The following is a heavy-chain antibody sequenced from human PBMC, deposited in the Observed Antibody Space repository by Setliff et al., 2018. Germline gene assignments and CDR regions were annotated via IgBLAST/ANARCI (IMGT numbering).Heavy chain of an antibody. Sequence: AAVKVSCKDSGYIFTSYGISWVRQAPGQGLEWMGWISAYNGNTNYAQKLQGRVTMTTDTSTNTAYMEVRSLGSDDTAMYYCARAVGYCSGGSCYKGDDYWGQGTLVTVSS. J-gene: IGHJ4*02. D-gene: IGHD2-15*01. CDR1: GYIFTSYG. CDR2: ISAYNGNT. CDR3: ARAVGYCSGGSCYKGDDY. V-gene: IGHV1-18*01.